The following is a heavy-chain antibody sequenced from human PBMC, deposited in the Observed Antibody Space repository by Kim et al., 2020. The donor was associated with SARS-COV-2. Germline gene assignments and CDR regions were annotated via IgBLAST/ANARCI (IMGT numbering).Heavy chain of an antibody. Sequence: GGSLRLSCAASGFTFNNFGMHWVRQAPGKGLEWVAFISYDGNYEYYGDPVKGRLTISRDNSKNTLYLQLNSLRADDTAIYYCAKQKLGYYMDVWGKGTTVVVSS. V-gene: IGHV3-30*18. CDR1: GFTFNNFG. D-gene: IGHD6-6*01. J-gene: IGHJ6*03. CDR3: AKQKLGYYMDV. CDR2: ISYDGNYE.